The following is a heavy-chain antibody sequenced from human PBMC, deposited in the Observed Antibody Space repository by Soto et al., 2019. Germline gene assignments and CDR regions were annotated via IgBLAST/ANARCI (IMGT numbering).Heavy chain of an antibody. V-gene: IGHV3-73*01. D-gene: IGHD3-22*01. CDR1: GFTFSGST. J-gene: IGHJ4*02. CDR3: IQDRDGYYGRGY. CDR2: IRNKAKNYAT. Sequence: EVQLVESGGGLVQPGGYLKLSCAASGFTFSGSTVHWVRQASGKGLEWVGRIRNKAKNYATAYAASMRGRFTLSRDDSKNTAYLHMNSLKTEDTAVYYCIQDRDGYYGRGYWGQGTLVTVSS.